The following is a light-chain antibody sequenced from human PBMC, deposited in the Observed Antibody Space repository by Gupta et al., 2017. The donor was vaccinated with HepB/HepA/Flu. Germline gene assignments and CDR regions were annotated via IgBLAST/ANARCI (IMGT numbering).Light chain of an antibody. Sequence: SYVLPQPPSVSLAPGKTARITCGGNNFGSKSVPWYQQKPGQAPVLVVYDDSDRPSGIPERFSGSNSGNTATLTISRVEAGDEADYYCQVWDSSSDHVVFGGGTKLTVL. J-gene: IGLJ2*01. CDR1: NFGSKS. V-gene: IGLV3-21*03. CDR3: QVWDSSSDHVV. CDR2: DDS.